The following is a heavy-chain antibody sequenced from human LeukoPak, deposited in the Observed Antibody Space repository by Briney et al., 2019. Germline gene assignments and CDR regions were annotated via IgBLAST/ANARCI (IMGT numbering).Heavy chain of an antibody. CDR2: TYYSGSS. V-gene: IGHV4-61*01. CDR1: GGSVSRGSYY. D-gene: IGHD6-13*01. CDR3: ARAGYSSSWYFWDY. J-gene: IGHJ4*02. Sequence: PSETLSLTCTVSGGSVSRGSYYWSWIRQPPGKGLEWIGYTYYSGSSNYNPSLKSRVTISLDTSKNQFSLKLSSVTAADTAVYYCARAGYSSSWYFWDYWGQGTLVTVSS.